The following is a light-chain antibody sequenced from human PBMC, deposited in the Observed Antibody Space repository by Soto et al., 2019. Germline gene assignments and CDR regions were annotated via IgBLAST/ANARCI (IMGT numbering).Light chain of an antibody. J-gene: IGKJ1*01. CDR3: QQYGNLWT. Sequence: DIQLTQSPSTLSASVGDRVTISCRASQSINNYLAWYQQKPGKAPKLLIYKASTLESGVPSTFSGSGSGTESSLTISSLQPDDFATYYCQQYGNLWTFGQGTKVDIK. CDR1: QSINNY. V-gene: IGKV1-5*03. CDR2: KAS.